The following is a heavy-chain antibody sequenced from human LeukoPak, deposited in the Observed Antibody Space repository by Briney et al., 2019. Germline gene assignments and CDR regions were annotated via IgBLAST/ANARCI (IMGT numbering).Heavy chain of an antibody. CDR1: GFTFSSYS. Sequence: GGSLRLSRAASGFTFSSYSMNWVRQAPGKGLEWVSYISSSSTTIYYADSLKGRFNISRDNAKNSLYLQMNSLRAEDTAVYYCARRSGHYYWYFDLWGRGTLVTVSS. V-gene: IGHV3-48*01. CDR3: ARRSGHYYWYFDL. D-gene: IGHD6-25*01. J-gene: IGHJ2*01. CDR2: ISSSSTTI.